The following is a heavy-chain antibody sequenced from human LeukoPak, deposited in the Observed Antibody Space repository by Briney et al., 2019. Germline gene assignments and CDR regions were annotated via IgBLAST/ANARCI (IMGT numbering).Heavy chain of an antibody. V-gene: IGHV4-59*08. D-gene: IGHD6-13*01. J-gene: IGHJ4*02. CDR3: AKIAAAALVY. CDR2: IYYSGST. CDR1: GGSISSYY. Sequence: SETLSPTCTVSGGSISSYYWSWIRQPPGKGLEWIGYIYYSGSTNYNPSLKSRVTISVDTSKNQFSLKLSSVTAADTAVYYCAKIAAAALVYWGQGTLVTVSS.